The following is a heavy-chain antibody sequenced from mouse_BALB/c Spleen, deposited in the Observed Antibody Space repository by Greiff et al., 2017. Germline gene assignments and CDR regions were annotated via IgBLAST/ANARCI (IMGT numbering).Heavy chain of an antibody. Sequence: QVQLKESGAELARPGASVKLSCKASGYTFTSYWMQWVKQRPGQGLEWIGAIYPGDGDTRYTQKFKGKATLTADKSSSTAYMQLSSLASEDSAVYYCARRGYYYGSRAYFDYWGQGTTLTVSS. CDR1: GYTFTSYW. V-gene: IGHV1-87*01. CDR2: IYPGDGDT. CDR3: ARRGYYYGSRAYFDY. D-gene: IGHD1-1*01. J-gene: IGHJ2*01.